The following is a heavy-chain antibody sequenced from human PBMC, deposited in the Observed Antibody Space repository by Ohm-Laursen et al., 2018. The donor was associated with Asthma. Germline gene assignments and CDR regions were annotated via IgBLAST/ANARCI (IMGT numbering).Heavy chain of an antibody. CDR2: ITNNEGRT. V-gene: IGHV3-64*02. Sequence: SLRLSCAASGFPFRAYDMNWVRQAPGKGLEYVSGITNNEGRTYYGDSAKGRFTISRDNFNDRLYLQMSSLRPDDTAVYYCARRMIQGVIIYEAFDIWGQGTMVIVSS. D-gene: IGHD3-10*01. CDR1: GFPFRAYD. CDR3: ARRMIQGVIIYEAFDI. J-gene: IGHJ3*02.